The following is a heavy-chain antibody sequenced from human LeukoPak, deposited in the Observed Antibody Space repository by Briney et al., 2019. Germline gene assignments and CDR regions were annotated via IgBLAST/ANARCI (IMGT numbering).Heavy chain of an antibody. CDR2: INHSGST. CDR1: GGSFSGYY. D-gene: IGHD4-11*01. Sequence: SETLSLTCAVYGGSFSGYYWSWIRQPPGKGLEWIGEINHSGSTNYNPSLKSRVTISVDTSKNQFSLKLSSVTAADTAVYYCARGSLTTVIFPDYWGQGTLVTVSS. CDR3: ARGSLTTVIFPDY. J-gene: IGHJ4*02. V-gene: IGHV4-34*01.